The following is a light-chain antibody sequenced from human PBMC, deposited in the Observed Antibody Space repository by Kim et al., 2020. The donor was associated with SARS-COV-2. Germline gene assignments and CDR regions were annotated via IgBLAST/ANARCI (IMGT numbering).Light chain of an antibody. Sequence: TASIACRTSKSLVYSEGNNYWTWVEKRPGQCPRGIVYKVSRGEYGVPERFSGSGSGTDFTLKISRVEAEDVGIYYCMQGTHWPPTFGQGTKVDIK. CDR3: MQGTHWPPT. V-gene: IGKV2-30*01. CDR1: KSLVYSEGNNY. CDR2: KVS. J-gene: IGKJ1*01.